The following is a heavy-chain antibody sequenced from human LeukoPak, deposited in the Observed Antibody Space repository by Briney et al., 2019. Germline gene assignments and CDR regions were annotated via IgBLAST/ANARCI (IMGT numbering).Heavy chain of an antibody. CDR2: IYSSGST. CDR1: GGSISSYY. D-gene: IGHD6-13*01. V-gene: IGHV4-4*07. Sequence: SETLSLTCTVSGGSISSYYWSWIRQPAGKGPEWIGRIYSSGSTNYNPSLKSRVTMSVDTSKNQFSLKLSSVTAADTAVYYCARCTSSSWYCDYFDYWGQGTLVTVSS. J-gene: IGHJ4*02. CDR3: ARCTSSSWYCDYFDY.